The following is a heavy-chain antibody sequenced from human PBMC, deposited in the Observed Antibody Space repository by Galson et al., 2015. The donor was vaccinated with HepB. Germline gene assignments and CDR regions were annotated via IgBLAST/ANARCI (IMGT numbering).Heavy chain of an antibody. CDR3: AREASSVRYCSGGSCYSDY. CDR2: ISAYNGNT. Sequence: SVKVSCKASGYTFTSYGISWVRQAPGQGLEWMGWISAYNGNTNYAQKLQGRVTMTTDTSTSTAYMELRSLRSDDTAVYYCAREASSVRYCSGGSCYSDYWGQGTLVTVSS. CDR1: GYTFTSYG. D-gene: IGHD2-15*01. V-gene: IGHV1-18*01. J-gene: IGHJ4*02.